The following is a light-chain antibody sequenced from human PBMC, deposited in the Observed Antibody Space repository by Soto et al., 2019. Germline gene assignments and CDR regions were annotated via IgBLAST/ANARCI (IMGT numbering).Light chain of an antibody. CDR3: VLYMGSGPYVV. V-gene: IGLV8-61*01. CDR2: STN. Sequence: QTVVTQEPSFSVSPGGTVTLTCGLSSGSVSTSYYPSWYQQTPGQAPRTLIYSTNTCSSGVPDRFSGSILGNKAALTITGAQADDESDYYCVLYMGSGPYVVFGGGTQLTVL. J-gene: IGLJ2*01. CDR1: SGSVSTSYY.